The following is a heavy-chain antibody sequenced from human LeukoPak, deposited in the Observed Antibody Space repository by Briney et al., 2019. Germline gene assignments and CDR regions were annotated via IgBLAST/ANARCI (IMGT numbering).Heavy chain of an antibody. CDR3: ARIRRGFWSGLDY. J-gene: IGHJ4*02. CDR1: GFTFSSYS. D-gene: IGHD3-3*01. Sequence: GSLGLSCAASGFTFSSYSMNWIRQPPGKGLEWIGEINHSGSTNYNPSLKSRVTISVDTSKNQFSLKLSSVTAADTAVYYCARIRRGFWSGLDYWGQGTLVTVSS. V-gene: IGHV4-34*01. CDR2: INHSGST.